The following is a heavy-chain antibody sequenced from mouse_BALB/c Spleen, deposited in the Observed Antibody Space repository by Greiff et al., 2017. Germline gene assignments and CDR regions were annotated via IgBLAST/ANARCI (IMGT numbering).Heavy chain of an antibody. CDR3: ARRDGYDYDSYAMDY. CDR2: ISSGSSTI. V-gene: IGHV5-17*02. CDR1: GFTFSSFG. D-gene: IGHD2-4*01. J-gene: IGHJ4*01. Sequence: DVMLVESGGGLVQPGGSRKLSCAASGFTFSSFGMHWVRQAPEKGLEWVAYISSGSSTIYYADTVKGRFTISRDNPKNTLFLQMTSLRSEDTAMYYCARRDGYDYDSYAMDYWGQGTSVTVSS.